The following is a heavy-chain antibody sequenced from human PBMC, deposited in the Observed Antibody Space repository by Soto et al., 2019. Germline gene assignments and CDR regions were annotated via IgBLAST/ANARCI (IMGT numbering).Heavy chain of an antibody. CDR2: VYYRGST. CDR1: GGSISSSTDY. CDR3: ARTQTGPTRGSFDM. J-gene: IGHJ3*02. V-gene: IGHV4-39*01. D-gene: IGHD1-26*01. Sequence: SETLSLTCTVSGGSISSSTDYWDWIRQPSGKGLEWIGSVYYRGSTYYNPSLKSRVTISVDTSKQQFSLRLSSVTAPDTAVYYCARTQTGPTRGSFDMWGQGTLVTVSS.